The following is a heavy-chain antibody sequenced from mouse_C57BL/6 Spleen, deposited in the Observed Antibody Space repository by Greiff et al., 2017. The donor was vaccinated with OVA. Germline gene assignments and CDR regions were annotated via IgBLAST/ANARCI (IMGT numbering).Heavy chain of an antibody. D-gene: IGHD1-1*01. CDR1: GYTFTDYN. J-gene: IGHJ3*01. CDR2: INPNNGGT. V-gene: IGHV1-18*01. CDR3: ARRNYYGSSYVPWFAY. Sequence: EVKLQESGPELVKPGASVKIPCKASGYTFTDYNMDWVKQSHGKSLEWIGDINPNNGGTIYNQKFKGKATLTVDKSSSTAYMELRSLTSEDTAVYYCARRNYYGSSYVPWFAYWGQGTLVTVSA.